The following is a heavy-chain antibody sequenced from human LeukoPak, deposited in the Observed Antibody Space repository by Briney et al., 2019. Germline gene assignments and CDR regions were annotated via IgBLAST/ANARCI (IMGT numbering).Heavy chain of an antibody. D-gene: IGHD6-6*01. J-gene: IGHJ4*02. CDR1: GYSISSGYY. CDR2: IYHSGST. Sequence: PSETLSLTCTVSGYSISSGYYWGWIRQPPGKGLEWIGSIYHSGSTYYNPSLKSRVTISVDTSKNQFSLKLSSVTAADTAVYYCARDSSSSYFDYWGQGTLVTVSS. V-gene: IGHV4-38-2*02. CDR3: ARDSSSSYFDY.